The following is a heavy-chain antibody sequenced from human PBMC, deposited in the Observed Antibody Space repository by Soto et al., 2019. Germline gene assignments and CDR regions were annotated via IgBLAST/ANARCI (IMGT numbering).Heavy chain of an antibody. J-gene: IGHJ4*02. CDR3: AKVVEWGNKDDD. Sequence: VKVSCKASGGPFPRYAIHWVRQAPGQGLEWMGAITHGIGIEGYAQKFQGRVTITPDVSASTAYIEMSSLTSEATAIYYGAKVVEWGNKDDDWGQGTLVTVSS. CDR1: GGPFPRYA. D-gene: IGHD1-26*01. V-gene: IGHV1-69*10. CDR2: ITHGIGIE.